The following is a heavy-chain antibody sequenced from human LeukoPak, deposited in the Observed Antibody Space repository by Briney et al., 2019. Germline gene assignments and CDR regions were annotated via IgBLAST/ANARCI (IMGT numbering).Heavy chain of an antibody. Sequence: GGSLRLSCAASGFTFSIYWMSWVRQAPGKGLEWVANIKQDGSEKYYVDSVKGRFTISRDNSKNTLYLQMNSLRAEDTAVYYCAREIGFWSGYYDYWGQGTLVTVSS. D-gene: IGHD3-3*01. J-gene: IGHJ4*02. V-gene: IGHV3-7*01. CDR1: GFTFSIYW. CDR2: IKQDGSEK. CDR3: AREIGFWSGYYDY.